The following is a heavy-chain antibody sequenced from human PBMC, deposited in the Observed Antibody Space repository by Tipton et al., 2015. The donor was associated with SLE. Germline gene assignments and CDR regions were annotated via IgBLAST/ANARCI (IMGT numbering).Heavy chain of an antibody. J-gene: IGHJ3*02. Sequence: SLRLSCTASGFTFSNYDMYWVRQAPGKGLEWVASISSSGSGIHYADSVKGRFTISRDNVRNSLYFQMNSLKIEDTAVYYCARDRALHDSFESWGQGTLLAVSS. CDR2: ISSSGSGI. CDR3: ARDRALHDSFES. CDR1: GFTFSNYD. V-gene: IGHV3-48*03.